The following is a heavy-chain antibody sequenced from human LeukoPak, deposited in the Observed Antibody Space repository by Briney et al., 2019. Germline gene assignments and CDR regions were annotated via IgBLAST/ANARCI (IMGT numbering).Heavy chain of an antibody. CDR3: ARDLDSRYSYGPNFDY. CDR2: IYYSGST. Sequence: KPSETLSLTCTVSGGSISSYYWSWIRQPPGKGLEWIGYIYYSGSTNYNPSLKSRVTISVDTSKNQFSLKLSSVTAADTAVYYCARDLDSRYSYGPNFDYWGQGTLVTVSS. V-gene: IGHV4-59*01. CDR1: GGSISSYY. J-gene: IGHJ4*02. D-gene: IGHD5-18*01.